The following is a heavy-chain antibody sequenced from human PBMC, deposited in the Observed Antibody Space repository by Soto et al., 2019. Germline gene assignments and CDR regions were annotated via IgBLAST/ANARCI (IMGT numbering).Heavy chain of an antibody. CDR1: GYSFTSYW. D-gene: IGHD6-13*01. J-gene: IGHJ6*02. Sequence: PGESLKISCKGSGYSFTSYWINWVRQMPGKGLEWMGIIYPGDSDTRYSPSFQGQVTISADKSIDTAYLQWRSLEASDTAVYYCARHHGSPGSYFGLDVWGQGTTVTVSS. V-gene: IGHV5-51*01. CDR3: ARHHGSPGSYFGLDV. CDR2: IYPGDSDT.